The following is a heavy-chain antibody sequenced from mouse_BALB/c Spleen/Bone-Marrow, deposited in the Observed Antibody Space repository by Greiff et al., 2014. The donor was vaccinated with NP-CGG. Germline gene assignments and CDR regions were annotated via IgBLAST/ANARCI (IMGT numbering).Heavy chain of an antibody. CDR1: GYSITSGYY. CDR2: ISYDGSN. J-gene: IGHJ2*01. D-gene: IGHD2-3*01. CDR3: ARDWDGYYFDY. Sequence: VQLQQSGPGLVKPSQSLSLTCSVTGYSITSGYYWNWIRQFPGNKLEWMGYISYDGSNNYNPSLKNRISITRDTSKNQFLLKLNSVTTEDTATYYCARDWDGYYFDYWGQGTTLTVSS. V-gene: IGHV3-6*02.